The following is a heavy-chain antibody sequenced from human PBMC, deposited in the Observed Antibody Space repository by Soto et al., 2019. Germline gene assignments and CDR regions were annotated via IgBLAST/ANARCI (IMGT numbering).Heavy chain of an antibody. CDR3: AKSIAVLYYYYGMDV. V-gene: IGHV3-30*18. J-gene: IGHJ6*02. CDR2: ISYDGSNK. CDR1: GFTFSSYG. Sequence: GGSLRLSCAASGFTFSSYGMHWVRQAPGKGLEWVAVISYDGSNKYYADSVKGRFTISRDNSKNTLYLQMNSLRAEDTAVYYCAKSIAVLYYYYGMDVWGQGTTVTVSS. D-gene: IGHD6-19*01.